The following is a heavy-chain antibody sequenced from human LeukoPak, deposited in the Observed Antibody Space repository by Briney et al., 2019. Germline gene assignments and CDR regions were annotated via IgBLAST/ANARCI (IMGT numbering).Heavy chain of an antibody. D-gene: IGHD4-11*01. J-gene: IGHJ6*03. CDR3: ARGRVSSSTWYSTYYYFFYMDF. CDR1: DDSITMYY. V-gene: IGHV4-59*01. Sequence: SETLSLTCTVSDDSITMYYWTWIRQPPGKGLEWIGYVDHTGSTKFNPSLNGRVSISRDTSKNYFSLRLRSVTAADTAVYFCARGRVSSSTWYSTYYYFFYMDFWGKGTTVTVSS. CDR2: VDHTGST.